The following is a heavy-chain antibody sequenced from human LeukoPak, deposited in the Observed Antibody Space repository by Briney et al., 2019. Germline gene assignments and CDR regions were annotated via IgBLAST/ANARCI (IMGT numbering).Heavy chain of an antibody. V-gene: IGHV3-64D*06. CDR1: GFTFSTYV. CDR2: ISSNGDNT. CDR3: VRGTGY. J-gene: IGHJ4*02. Sequence: GGSLRLSCSVSGFTFSTYVMHWVRQAPGKGLEYVSAISSNGDNTYYADSVKGRFTISRDNSKNTLYLQMSSLRADDTAVYYCVRGTGYWGQGTLDTVSS.